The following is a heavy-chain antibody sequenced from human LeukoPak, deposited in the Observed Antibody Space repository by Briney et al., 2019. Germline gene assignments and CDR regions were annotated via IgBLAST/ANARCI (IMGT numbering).Heavy chain of an antibody. Sequence: SVTVSCKASGGTFSNYAVSWVRQAPGQGLEWMGGIIPVFEKPNYARKFQDRVTITADESTATAYMELSSLTSEDTAIYFCARLGHCGETNCYSDFYYMDVWGKGTTVIVSS. CDR1: GGTFSNYA. D-gene: IGHD2-21*01. V-gene: IGHV1-69*01. CDR3: ARLGHCGETNCYSDFYYMDV. CDR2: IIPVFEKP. J-gene: IGHJ6*03.